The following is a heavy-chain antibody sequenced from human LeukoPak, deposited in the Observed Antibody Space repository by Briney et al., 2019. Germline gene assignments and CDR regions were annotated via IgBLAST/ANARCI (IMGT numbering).Heavy chain of an antibody. D-gene: IGHD1-26*01. CDR2: FYYTGIT. CDR1: GGSVSSGSYY. CDR3: ARDFSGTYYFDY. J-gene: IGHJ4*02. Sequence: SETLSLTCTVSGGSVSSGSYYWSWIRHPPGKGLEWIGFFYYTGITKYNPSLKSRGTISVDRSKNQFSLKLTSVTAADTAVYYCARDFSGTYYFDYWGQGTLVTVSS. V-gene: IGHV4-61*01.